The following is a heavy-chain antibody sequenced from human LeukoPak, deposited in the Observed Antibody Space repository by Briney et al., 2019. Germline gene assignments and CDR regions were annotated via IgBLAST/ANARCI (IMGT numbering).Heavy chain of an antibody. CDR2: ISYDGSNK. J-gene: IGHJ4*02. D-gene: IGHD1-26*01. CDR3: AKEVGYYFDY. Sequence: GRSLRLSCAASGFTFSSYVMHWVRQAPGKGLEWVAVISYDGSNKYYADSVKGRFTISRDNSKNTLYLQMNSLRAEDTALYYCAKEVGYYFDYWGQGTLVTVSS. V-gene: IGHV3-30*18. CDR1: GFTFSSYV.